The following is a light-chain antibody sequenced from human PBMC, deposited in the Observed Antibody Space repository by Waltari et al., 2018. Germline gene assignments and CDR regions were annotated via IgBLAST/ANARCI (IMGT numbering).Light chain of an antibody. V-gene: IGLV2-14*01. Sequence: QSALTHPASVSGSPGQSITIPCSGTDSDIGAYDVVSRDQQHPAKAPPLIIYEVSNRPSGISNLFSASKSGNTASLTISGLQAEDEADYYCSSYTTSSAPGVFGTGTRVTVL. CDR2: EVS. CDR3: SSYTTSSAPGV. J-gene: IGLJ1*01. CDR1: DSDIGAYDV.